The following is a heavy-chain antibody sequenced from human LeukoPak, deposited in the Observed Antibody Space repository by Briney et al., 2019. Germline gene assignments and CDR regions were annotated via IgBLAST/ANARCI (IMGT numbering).Heavy chain of an antibody. V-gene: IGHV4-59*01. CDR2: IYYSGST. D-gene: IGHD6-19*01. CDR3: ARVGIAVAGGGIDY. Sequence: PSETLSLTCTVSGGSISSYYWSWIRQPPGKGLEWIGYIYYSGSTNYNPSLKSRVTISVDTSKNQFSLKLSSVTAADTAVYYCARVGIAVAGGGIDYWGQGTLVTVSS. J-gene: IGHJ4*02. CDR1: GGSISSYY.